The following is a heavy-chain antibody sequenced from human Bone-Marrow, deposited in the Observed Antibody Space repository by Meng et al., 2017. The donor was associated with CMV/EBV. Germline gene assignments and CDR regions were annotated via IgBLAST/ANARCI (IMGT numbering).Heavy chain of an antibody. CDR3: ARRQRGYRDWYFDL. CDR2: IAHSGST. V-gene: IGHV4-34*01. J-gene: IGHJ2*01. Sequence: SETLSLTCAVYGGSFSGYFWSWIRQPPGKGLEWIGEIAHSGSTNYNPSLKSRVTISVDTSKNKFSLKLSSVIAADTAVYYCARRQRGYRDWYFDLWGRDTLVTVSS. D-gene: IGHD5-18*01. CDR1: GGSFSGYF.